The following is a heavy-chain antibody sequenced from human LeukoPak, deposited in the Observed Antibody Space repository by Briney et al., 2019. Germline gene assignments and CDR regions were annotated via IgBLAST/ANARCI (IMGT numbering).Heavy chain of an antibody. J-gene: IGHJ4*02. D-gene: IGHD1-26*01. CDR3: ARLGGSYSAYYFDY. Sequence: SETLSLTCTVSGGSISSYYWSWIRQPAGKGLEWIGRIYTSGSTNYNPSLKSRVTMSVDTSKNQFSLKLSSVTDADTAVYYCARLGGSYSAYYFDYWGQGTLVTVSS. CDR1: GGSISSYY. CDR2: IYTSGST. V-gene: IGHV4-4*07.